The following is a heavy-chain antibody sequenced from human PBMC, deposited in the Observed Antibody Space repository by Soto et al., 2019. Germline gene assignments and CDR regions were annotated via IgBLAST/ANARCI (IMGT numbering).Heavy chain of an antibody. J-gene: IGHJ4*02. CDR3: AKDPPGGRDGYNFDY. Sequence: GGSLRLSCAASGFTFSSYGMHWVRQAPGKGLEWVAVISYDGSNKYYADSVKGRFTISRDNSKNTLYLQMNSLRAEDTAVYYCAKDPPGGRDGYNFDYWGQGTLVTVSS. CDR1: GFTFSSYG. D-gene: IGHD5-12*01. V-gene: IGHV3-30*18. CDR2: ISYDGSNK.